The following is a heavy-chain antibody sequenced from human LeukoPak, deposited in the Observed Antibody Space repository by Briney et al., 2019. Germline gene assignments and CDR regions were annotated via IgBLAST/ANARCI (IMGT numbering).Heavy chain of an antibody. CDR3: ARDPPPAAHYGMDV. J-gene: IGHJ6*02. Sequence: GRSLRLSCAASGFTFSSYGMHWVRQAPGKGLEWVAVIWYDGSNKYYADSVKGRFTISRDNSKNTLYLQMNSLRAEDTAVYYCARDPPPAAHYGMDVWGQGTTVTVSS. CDR2: IWYDGSNK. V-gene: IGHV3-33*01. D-gene: IGHD6-6*01. CDR1: GFTFSSYG.